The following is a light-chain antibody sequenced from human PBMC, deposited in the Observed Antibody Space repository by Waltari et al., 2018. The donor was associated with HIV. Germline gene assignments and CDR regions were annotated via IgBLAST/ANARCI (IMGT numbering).Light chain of an antibody. CDR1: SRDVGSYNL. CDR3: CSYTGSSTRRPYV. Sequence: QSALTQPASVSGSPGQSITNSCTGTSRDVGSYNLVSWYQQHPGKAPKVMSDVGSKRPSGFSNRFSGSKSGNTASLTISGLQAEDEADYYCCSYTGSSTRRPYVFGTGTKVTVL. J-gene: IGLJ1*01. CDR2: VGS. V-gene: IGLV2-23*01.